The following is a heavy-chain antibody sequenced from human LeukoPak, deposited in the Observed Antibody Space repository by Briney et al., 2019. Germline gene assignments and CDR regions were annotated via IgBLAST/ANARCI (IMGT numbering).Heavy chain of an antibody. D-gene: IGHD3-16*01. CDR2: MNPNSGNT. CDR1: GYTFTTYD. Sequence: ASVKVSCKASGYTFTTYDINWVRQATGQGLEWVGWMNPNSGNTGYAQKFQGRVTMTRDTSISIAYMELSSLRSEDTAVYYCAWVWGSVDYWGQGTLVTVSS. CDR3: AWVWGSVDY. J-gene: IGHJ4*02. V-gene: IGHV1-8*01.